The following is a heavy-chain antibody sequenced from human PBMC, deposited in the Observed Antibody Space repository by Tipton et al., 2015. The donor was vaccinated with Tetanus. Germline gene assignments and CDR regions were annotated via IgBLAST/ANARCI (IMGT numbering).Heavy chain of an antibody. J-gene: IGHJ5*02. Sequence: TLSLTCNVSGDSIKKYYWSWIRQPPGKGLEWIGYTFYSDINNYNPPLRSRVTISVDTAKSQFSLRLTSVTAADTAVYYCARDQGGGRFVRLNWLDPWGQGTLVTVSS. D-gene: IGHD3-10*01. CDR3: ARDQGGGRFVRLNWLDP. V-gene: IGHV4-59*01. CDR2: TFYSDIN. CDR1: GDSIKKYY.